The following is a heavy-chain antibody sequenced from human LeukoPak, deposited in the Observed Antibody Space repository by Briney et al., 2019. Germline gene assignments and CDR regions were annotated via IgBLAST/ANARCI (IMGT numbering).Heavy chain of an antibody. D-gene: IGHD2-15*01. CDR3: ARDRDYSRWYFDL. V-gene: IGHV1-18*01. Sequence: ASLKVSCKASGYTFTSYGISWVRQAPGQWLQWMGWISAYNGNTNYAQKLQGRVTMTTDTSTSTAYMELRSLRSDDTAVYYCARDRDYSRWYFDLWGRGTLVTVSS. CDR1: GYTFTSYG. CDR2: ISAYNGNT. J-gene: IGHJ2*01.